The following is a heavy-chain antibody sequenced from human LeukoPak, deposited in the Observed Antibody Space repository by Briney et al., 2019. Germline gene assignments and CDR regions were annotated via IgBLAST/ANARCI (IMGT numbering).Heavy chain of an antibody. CDR3: ARDQGTGIHFWAYFDY. CDR1: GYTFTTYG. CDR2: ISPYNGNT. Sequence: GASVKVSCKASGYTFTTYGITWVRQAPGQGLEWMGWISPYNGNTIYAQKLQGRVTKTTDTSTGTAYMELRSLRSDDTAVYYCARDQGTGIHFWAYFDYWGQGAPVTVSS. J-gene: IGHJ4*02. D-gene: IGHD5-18*01. V-gene: IGHV1-18*01.